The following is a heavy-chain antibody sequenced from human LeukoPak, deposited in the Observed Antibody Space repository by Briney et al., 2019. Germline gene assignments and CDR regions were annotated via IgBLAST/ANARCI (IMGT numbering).Heavy chain of an antibody. D-gene: IGHD6-25*01. CDR1: GFTFSSYA. CDR2: ISYDGSNK. Sequence: GGSLRLSCAASGFTFSSYAMHWVRQAPGKGLEWVAVISYDGSNKYYADSVKGRFTISRDNSKNTLYLQMNSLRAEDTAVYYCARFAAGGSYYYYMDVWGKGTTVTVSS. CDR3: ARFAAGGSYYYYMDV. J-gene: IGHJ6*03. V-gene: IGHV3-30-3*01.